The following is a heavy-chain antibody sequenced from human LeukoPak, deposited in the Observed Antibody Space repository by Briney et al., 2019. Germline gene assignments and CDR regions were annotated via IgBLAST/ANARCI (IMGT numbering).Heavy chain of an antibody. CDR3: ASRKLGNDC. D-gene: IGHD7-27*01. CDR2: IYYSGST. J-gene: IGHJ4*02. Sequence: PSETLSLTCTVSGGSISSYYWSWIRQPPGKGLEWIGYIYYSGSTNYNPSLKSRVTISVDTSKNQFSLKLSSVTAADTAVYYCASRKLGNDCWGQGTLVTVSS. V-gene: IGHV4-59*01. CDR1: GGSISSYY.